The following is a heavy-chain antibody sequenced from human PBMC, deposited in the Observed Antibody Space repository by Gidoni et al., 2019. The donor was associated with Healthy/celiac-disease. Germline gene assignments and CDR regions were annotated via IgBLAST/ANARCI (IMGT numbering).Heavy chain of an antibody. CDR3: AKTGGSLVDV. D-gene: IGHD2-8*02. J-gene: IGHJ6*02. CDR1: GFTFSSYG. CDR2: ISYDGSNK. Sequence: QVQLVESGGGVVQPGRSLRLSCAASGFTFSSYGMHWVRQAPGKGLEWVAVISYDGSNKYYADSVKGRFTISRDNSKNTLYLQMNSLRAEDTAVYYCAKTGGSLVDVWGQGTTVTVSS. V-gene: IGHV3-30*18.